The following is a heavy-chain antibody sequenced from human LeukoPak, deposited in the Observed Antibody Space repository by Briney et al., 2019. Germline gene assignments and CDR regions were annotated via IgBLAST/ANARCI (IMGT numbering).Heavy chain of an antibody. CDR1: GGSISSSSYY. J-gene: IGHJ6*03. D-gene: IGHD3-9*01. V-gene: IGHV4-39*01. CDR3: AGDVLRYFDWPDYYMDV. CDR2: IYYSGST. Sequence: SETLSLTCTVSGGSISSSSYYWGWIRQPPGKGLEWIGSIYYSGSTYYNPSLKSRVTISVDTSKNQFSLKLSSVTAADTAVYYCAGDVLRYFDWPDYYMDVWRKGTTVTVSS.